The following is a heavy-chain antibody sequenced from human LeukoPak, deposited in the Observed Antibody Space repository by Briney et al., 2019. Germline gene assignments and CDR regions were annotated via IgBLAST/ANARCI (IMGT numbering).Heavy chain of an antibody. J-gene: IGHJ4*02. CDR3: AKDRTVSPGSLDY. CDR2: ISWNSGSI. CDR1: GFTFDDYA. V-gene: IGHV3-9*01. Sequence: SLRLSCAASGFTFDDYAMHWVRQAPGKGLEWVSGISWNSGSIGYADSVKGRFTISRDNAKNSLYLQMNSLRAEDTALYYCAKDRTVSPGSLDYWGQGTLVTVSS. D-gene: IGHD3-10*01.